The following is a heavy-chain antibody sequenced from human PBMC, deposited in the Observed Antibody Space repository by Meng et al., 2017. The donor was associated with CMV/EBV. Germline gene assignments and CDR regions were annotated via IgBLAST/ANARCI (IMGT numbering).Heavy chain of an antibody. CDR1: GGSISNYY. J-gene: IGHJ4*02. D-gene: IGHD5-18*01. CDR2: IYNSGST. Sequence: VSGGSISNYYWSWIRQPPGKGLEWIGYIYNSGSTNYNPSLKSRVTISLDTSKKQFFLRLSSVTAADTAMYYCARDPRRGYSYGFDFWGQGTLVTVSS. CDR3: ARDPRRGYSYGFDF. V-gene: IGHV4-59*01.